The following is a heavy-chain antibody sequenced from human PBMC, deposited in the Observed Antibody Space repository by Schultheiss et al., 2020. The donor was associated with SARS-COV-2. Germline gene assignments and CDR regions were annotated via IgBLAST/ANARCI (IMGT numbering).Heavy chain of an antibody. CDR1: GFTFSDYY. CDR3: ARARPDYDFWSGYTPYYMDV. V-gene: IGHV3-23*01. J-gene: IGHJ6*03. CDR2: ISGSGGST. Sequence: GGSLRLSCAASGFTFSDYYMSWIRQAPGKGLEWVSAISGSGGSTYYADSVKGRFTISRDNSKNTLYLQMNSLRAEDTAVYYCARARPDYDFWSGYTPYYMDVWGKGTTVTVSS. D-gene: IGHD3-3*01.